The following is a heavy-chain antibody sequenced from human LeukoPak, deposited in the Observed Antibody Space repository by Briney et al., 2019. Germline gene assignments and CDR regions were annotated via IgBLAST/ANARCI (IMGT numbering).Heavy chain of an antibody. D-gene: IGHD1-26*01. CDR3: ARSVGATPLDY. Sequence: NPGESLKISCKGSGYSFTSYWIGWVRQMPGKGLEWMGIIYPSDSATTYSPSFQGQVTISADKSISTAYLQWSSLKASDTAVYYCARSVGATPLDYWGQGTLVTVSS. J-gene: IGHJ4*02. V-gene: IGHV5-51*01. CDR1: GYSFTSYW. CDR2: IYPSDSAT.